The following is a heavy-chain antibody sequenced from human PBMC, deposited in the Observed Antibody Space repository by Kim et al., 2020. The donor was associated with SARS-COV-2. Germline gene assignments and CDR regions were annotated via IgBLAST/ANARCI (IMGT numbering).Heavy chain of an antibody. CDR1: GYTFTSYG. CDR3: AREMRWLQLRDAFDI. V-gene: IGHV1-18*01. D-gene: IGHD5-12*01. CDR2: ISAYNGNT. Sequence: ASVKVSCKASGYTFTSYGISWVRQAPGQGLEWMGWISAYNGNTNYAQKLQGRVTMTTDTSTSTAYMELRSLRSDDTAVYYCAREMRWLQLRDAFDIWGQGTMVTVSS. J-gene: IGHJ3*02.